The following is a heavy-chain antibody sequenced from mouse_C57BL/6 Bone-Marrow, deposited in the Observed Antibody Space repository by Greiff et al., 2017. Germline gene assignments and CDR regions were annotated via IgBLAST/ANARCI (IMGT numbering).Heavy chain of an antibody. D-gene: IGHD1-1*01. V-gene: IGHV1-20*01. CDR3: ARWDYYGSSYLYYFDY. CDR2: INPYNGDT. CDR1: GYSFTGYF. Sequence: EVQLVASGPELVKPGDSVKISCKASGYSFTGYFMNWVMQSHGKSLEWIGRINPYNGDTFYNQKFKGKATLTVDKSSSTAHMELRSLTSEDSAVYYCARWDYYGSSYLYYFDYWGQGTTLTVSS. J-gene: IGHJ2*01.